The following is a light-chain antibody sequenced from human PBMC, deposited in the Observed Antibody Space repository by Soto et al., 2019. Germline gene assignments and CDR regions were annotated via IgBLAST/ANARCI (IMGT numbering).Light chain of an antibody. CDR1: SSDVGGYNY. Sequence: QSALTQPASVSGSPGQSISISCTGTSSDVGGYNYVSWYQQYPGKAPKLIIYEVSHRPSGVSNRFSGSKSGNTASLTISGLQTEDEGDYYCSSYIRSSTVEGVIFGGGTKLTVL. CDR2: EVS. V-gene: IGLV2-14*01. CDR3: SSYIRSSTVEGVI. J-gene: IGLJ2*01.